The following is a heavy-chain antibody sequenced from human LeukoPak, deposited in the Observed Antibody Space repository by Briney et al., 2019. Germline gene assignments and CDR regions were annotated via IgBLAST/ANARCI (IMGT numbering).Heavy chain of an antibody. CDR3: ARDRNLGIKHFDYPDY. Sequence: PGRSLRLSCAASGINLSNYGIHWARQAPGKGLEWVAVIWFDGSTQHYADSVKDRFTISRDNFQNAVFLEMRSLRVDDTAVYYCARDRNLGIKHFDYPDYWGQGTLVAVSS. D-gene: IGHD1-7*01. V-gene: IGHV3-33*01. CDR2: IWFDGSTQ. CDR1: GINLSNYG. J-gene: IGHJ4*02.